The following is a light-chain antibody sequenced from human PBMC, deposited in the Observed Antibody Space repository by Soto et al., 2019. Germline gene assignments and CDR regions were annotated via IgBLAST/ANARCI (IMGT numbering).Light chain of an antibody. CDR1: SGHSSYA. J-gene: IGLJ2*01. Sequence: QLVLTQSPSASASLGASVKLTCTLSSGHSSYAIAWHQLQPEKGPRYLMKLNSDGSHSKGDGIPDRFSGSSSGAERYLTISSLQAEDEADYYCQTWGTGNVVFGGGTKLTVL. CDR2: LNSDGSH. V-gene: IGLV4-69*01. CDR3: QTWGTGNVV.